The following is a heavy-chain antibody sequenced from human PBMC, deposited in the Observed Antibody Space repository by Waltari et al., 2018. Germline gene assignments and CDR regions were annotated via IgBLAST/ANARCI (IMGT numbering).Heavy chain of an antibody. CDR3: AREKVFGAADY. CDR2: TYYRSQQWYS. D-gene: IGHD3-16*01. Sequence: QPQMSGPGLVKPSQTLSLTCAISGDSVHSGRSSWSWLRQSPSRGLEWLGRTYYRSQQWYSDYSVSVKSPITINSDTSENHCSLQMTSVTPDDTAVYYCAREKVFGAADYWGHGTLLTVSS. V-gene: IGHV6-1*01. CDR1: GDSVHSGRSS. J-gene: IGHJ4*01.